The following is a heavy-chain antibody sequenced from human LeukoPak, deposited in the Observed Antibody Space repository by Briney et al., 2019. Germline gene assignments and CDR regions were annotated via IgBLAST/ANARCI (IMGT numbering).Heavy chain of an antibody. CDR3: ARDHFSGPRELPDAFDI. V-gene: IGHV4-30-4*01. CDR1: GGPISSGDYY. J-gene: IGHJ3*02. CDR2: IYYSGST. D-gene: IGHD1-26*01. Sequence: SETLSLTCTVSGGPISSGDYYWSWIRQPPGKGLEWIGYIYYSGSTYYSPSLKSRVTISVDTSKNQFSLKLSSVTAADTAVYYCARDHFSGPRELPDAFDIWGQGTMVTVSS.